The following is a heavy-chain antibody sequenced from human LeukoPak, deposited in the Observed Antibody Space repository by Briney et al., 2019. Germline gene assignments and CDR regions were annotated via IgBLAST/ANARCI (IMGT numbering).Heavy chain of an antibody. CDR3: ARGAGSYSSSRDAFDI. Sequence: ASVKVSCKASGYTFTSYYMHWVRQAPGQGLEWMGRINPSGGSTSYAQKFQGRVTMTRDTSTSTVYMELSSLRSEDTAVYYCARGAGSYSSSRDAFDIWGQGTMVTVSS. V-gene: IGHV1-46*01. J-gene: IGHJ3*02. CDR1: GYTFTSYY. D-gene: IGHD6-13*01. CDR2: INPSGGST.